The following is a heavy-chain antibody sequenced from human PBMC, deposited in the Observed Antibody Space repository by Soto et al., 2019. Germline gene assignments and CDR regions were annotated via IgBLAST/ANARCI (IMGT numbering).Heavy chain of an antibody. CDR1: GGSISSGGYY. V-gene: IGHV4-31*03. Sequence: QVQLQESGPGLVKPSQTLSLTCTVSGGSISSGGYYWSWIRQHPGKGLEWIGYIYYSGSTYYNPSLKSRVTISVDTSKNQFSLKLSSVTAADTAVYYCARERWVNYGSGSYLPRGFDYWGQGTLVTVSS. J-gene: IGHJ4*02. CDR2: IYYSGST. D-gene: IGHD3-10*01. CDR3: ARERWVNYGSGSYLPRGFDY.